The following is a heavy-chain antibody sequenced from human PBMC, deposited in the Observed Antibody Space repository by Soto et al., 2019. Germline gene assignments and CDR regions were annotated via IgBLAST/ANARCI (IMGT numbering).Heavy chain of an antibody. CDR2: IIPILGIA. D-gene: IGHD1-26*01. CDR3: AIEIVVTGGFDY. V-gene: IGHV1-69*08. Sequence: QVQLVQSGAEVKKPGSSVKVSCKASGGTFSSYTISWVRQAPGQGLEWMGRIIPILGIANYAQKFQGRVTITADKSTSTAYTELSSLRSEDTAVYYCAIEIVVTGGFDYWGQGTLVTVSS. CDR1: GGTFSSYT. J-gene: IGHJ4*02.